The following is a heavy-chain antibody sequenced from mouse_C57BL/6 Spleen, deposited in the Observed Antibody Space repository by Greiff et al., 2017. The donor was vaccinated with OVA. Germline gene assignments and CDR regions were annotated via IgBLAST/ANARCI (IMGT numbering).Heavy chain of an antibody. V-gene: IGHV1-64*01. CDR3: ARSYGSSYNYAMDY. D-gene: IGHD1-1*01. CDR1: GYTFTSYW. CDR2: IHPNSGSI. Sequence: QVQLQQPGAELVKPGASVKLSCKASGYTFTSYWMHWVKQRPGQGLEWIGMIHPNSGSINYNEKFKSKATLTVDKSSSTAYMQLSSLTSEDSAVYYCARSYGSSYNYAMDYWGQGTSVTVSS. J-gene: IGHJ4*01.